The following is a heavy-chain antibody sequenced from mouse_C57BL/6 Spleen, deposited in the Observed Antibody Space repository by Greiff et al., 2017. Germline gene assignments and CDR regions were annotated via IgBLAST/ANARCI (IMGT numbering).Heavy chain of an antibody. V-gene: IGHV10-3*01. D-gene: IGHD2-3*01. Sequence: EVQLVESGGGLVQPKGSLKLSCAASGFTFNTYAMHWVRQAPGKGLEWVARLRSKSSNYATYYADSVKDRFTISRDDSQSMLYLQMNNLKTEDTAMYYCVRPSYDGYYGFAYWGQGTLVTVSA. CDR1: GFTFNTYA. CDR3: VRPSYDGYYGFAY. J-gene: IGHJ3*01. CDR2: LRSKSSNYAT.